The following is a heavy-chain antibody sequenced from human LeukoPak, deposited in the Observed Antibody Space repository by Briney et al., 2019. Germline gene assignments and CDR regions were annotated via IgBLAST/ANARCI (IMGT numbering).Heavy chain of an antibody. Sequence: SETLSLTCTVSGGSISSYYWSWIRQPPGKGLEWIGYIYYSGSTNYNPSLKSRVTISVDTSKNQFSLRLSSVTAADTAVYYCARLGYYGSGSYPDYWGQGTLVTVSS. D-gene: IGHD3-10*01. V-gene: IGHV4-59*01. CDR1: GGSISSYY. CDR3: ARLGYYGSGSYPDY. J-gene: IGHJ4*02. CDR2: IYYSGST.